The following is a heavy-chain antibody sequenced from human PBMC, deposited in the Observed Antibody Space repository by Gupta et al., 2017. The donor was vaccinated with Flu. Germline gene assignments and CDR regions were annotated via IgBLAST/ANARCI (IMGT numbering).Heavy chain of an antibody. CDR1: GWTFPYRV. V-gene: IGHV1-45*02. CDR2: ITPNNGNF. J-gene: IGHJ4*02. Sequence: QMQLPQSGAEGREIGSSVKIACTASGWTFPYRVPPWFRQPPGQVPEGMGWITPNNGNFKYAPKFRDRISIVRESSLSTTYMELQRLTPEDTGNYYCARSALRDDQTVLDHFGQGTPVTVSS. CDR3: ARSALRDDQTVLDH. D-gene: IGHD1-1*01.